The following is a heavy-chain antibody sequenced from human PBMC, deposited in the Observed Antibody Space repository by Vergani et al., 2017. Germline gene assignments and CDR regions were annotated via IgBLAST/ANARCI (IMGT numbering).Heavy chain of an antibody. D-gene: IGHD3-10*01. Sequence: QMQLQESGPGLVKASETLSLTCTVSGDSIISRSYYWGWIRQPPGKGLEWIGSIYNSGNGDPSSSLKSRVTISADTSKTQFSLRLTSVTAADTAVYYCASGNYYSDSTSHFRGRYFDVWGRGTLVTVPS. J-gene: IGHJ2*01. CDR1: GDSIISRSYY. V-gene: IGHV4-39*01. CDR3: ASGNYYSDSTSHFRGRYFDV. CDR2: IYNSGNG.